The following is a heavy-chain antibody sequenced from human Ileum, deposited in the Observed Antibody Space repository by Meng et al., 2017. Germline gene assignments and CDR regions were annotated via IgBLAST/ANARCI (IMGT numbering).Heavy chain of an antibody. CDR2: MNPKSGDT. D-gene: IGHD7-27*01. V-gene: IGHV1-8*01. Sequence: SVKVSCKTSGYTFNSLHINWLRQATGQGLEWVGWMNPKSGDTGLAQKFQGRLTLTRDTSMNTAYMELSSLTSEGTAVYYCARGVDAGVDYWGQGTLVTVSS. J-gene: IGHJ4*02. CDR1: GYTFNSLH. CDR3: ARGVDAGVDY.